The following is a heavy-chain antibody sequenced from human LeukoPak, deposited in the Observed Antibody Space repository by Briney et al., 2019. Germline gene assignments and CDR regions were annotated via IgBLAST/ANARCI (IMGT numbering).Heavy chain of an antibody. CDR2: IKQDGSEK. CDR3: AREWAGPSFDY. CDR1: GFTFSSYW. J-gene: IGHJ4*02. V-gene: IGHV3-7*03. D-gene: IGHD6-19*01. Sequence: GGSLRLSCAASGFTFSSYWMSWVRQAPGKGLEWVANIKQDGSEKSYVDSVKGRFTISRDNTKNSLYLQMNSLRAEDTAVYFCAREWAGPSFDYWGRGTLVTVSS.